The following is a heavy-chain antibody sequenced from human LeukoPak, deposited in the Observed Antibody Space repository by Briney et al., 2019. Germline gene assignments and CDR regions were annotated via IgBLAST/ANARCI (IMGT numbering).Heavy chain of an antibody. CDR2: IRYDGSNK. D-gene: IGHD6-13*01. V-gene: IGHV3-30*02. CDR3: AKRKLRIAAAGSDSGAFDY. CDR1: GFTFSSYG. J-gene: IGHJ4*02. Sequence: GGSLRLSCTVSGFTFSSYGMHWVRHAPGKGMEWVAFIRYDGSNKYYADSVKGRFTISRDNSKNTLYLQMNSLRAEDTAVYYCAKRKLRIAAAGSDSGAFDYWGQGTLVTVSS.